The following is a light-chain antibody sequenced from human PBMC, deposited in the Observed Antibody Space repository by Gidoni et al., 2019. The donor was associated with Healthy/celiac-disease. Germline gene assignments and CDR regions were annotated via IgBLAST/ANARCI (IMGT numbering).Light chain of an antibody. V-gene: IGLV2-14*01. J-gene: IGLJ2*01. CDR2: DVS. CDR3: SSYTSSSVV. Sequence: QSALTQPASVSGSPGQSITISCTGTSSDVGGYNYVAWYQQHPGKASKLRIYDVSNPPSGVSNRFSGSKSGNTASLTISGLQAEDEADYYCSSYTSSSVVFGGGTKLTVL. CDR1: SSDVGGYNY.